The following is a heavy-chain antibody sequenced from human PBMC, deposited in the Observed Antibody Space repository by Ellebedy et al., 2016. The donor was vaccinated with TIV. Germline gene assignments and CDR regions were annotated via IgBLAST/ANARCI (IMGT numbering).Heavy chain of an antibody. Sequence: SETLSLXXTVSGYSISRGYYWGWIRLSPGKGLEWIGSINHLGSTYSNPSLKSRLTLAVDTSKNQFSLTLSSVTTADTARYSCARGGGGDCGGDCYSDNWGQGILVSVSS. D-gene: IGHD2-21*02. CDR3: ARGGGGDCGGDCYSDN. V-gene: IGHV4-38-2*02. CDR1: GYSISRGYY. CDR2: INHLGST. J-gene: IGHJ4*02.